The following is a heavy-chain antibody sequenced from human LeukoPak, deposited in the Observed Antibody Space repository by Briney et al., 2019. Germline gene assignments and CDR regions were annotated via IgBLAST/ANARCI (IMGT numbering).Heavy chain of an antibody. CDR2: ISRNGIYI. CDR1: GFTFNNYT. CDR3: ARDGLPATVANWFDP. J-gene: IGHJ5*02. Sequence: PGGSLRLSCAASGFTFNNYTMNWVRQAPGKGLEWVSSISRNGIYIKYVDSVKGRFTVSRDNAKNSLYLQMNSLRAEDTAVYYCARDGLPATVANWFDPWGQGTLVTVYS. V-gene: IGHV3-21*01. D-gene: IGHD2-15*01.